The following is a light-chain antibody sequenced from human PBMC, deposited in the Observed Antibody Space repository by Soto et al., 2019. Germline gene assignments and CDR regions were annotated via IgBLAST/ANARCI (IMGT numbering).Light chain of an antibody. Sequence: QSALTQPASVSGSPGQSITISCTGTSSDVGNYNLVSWYQQHPGKAPKLMIYEGSKRPSGVSNRFSGSKSGSMASLTISGLQAEDEADYYCCSYAGNNLVGVFGGGTKLTVL. V-gene: IGLV2-23*01. CDR1: SSDVGNYNL. CDR3: CSYAGNNLVGV. CDR2: EGS. J-gene: IGLJ2*01.